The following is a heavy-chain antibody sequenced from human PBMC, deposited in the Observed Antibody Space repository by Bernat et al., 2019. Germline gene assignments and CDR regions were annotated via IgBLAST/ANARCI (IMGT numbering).Heavy chain of an antibody. D-gene: IGHD6-6*01. J-gene: IGHJ3*02. V-gene: IGHV3-23*01. CDR1: GFTFSSYA. Sequence: EVQLLESGGGLVQPGGSLRLSCAASGFTFSSYAMSWVRQAPWQGLEWVSAISGSGGSTYYADAVESRFTISRDNSKNTLYLQMNSLEAEDTAVYYCAKDLARYSSSSYAFDIWGQGTMVTVSS. CDR3: AKDLARYSSSSYAFDI. CDR2: ISGSGGST.